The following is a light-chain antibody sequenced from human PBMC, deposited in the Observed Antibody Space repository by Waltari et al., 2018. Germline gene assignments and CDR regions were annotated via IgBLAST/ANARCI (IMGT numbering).Light chain of an antibody. J-gene: IGKJ4*01. CDR1: QTVSTF. CDR2: GAS. Sequence: DIQMTQSPSSLSASVGDRVIITCRASQTVSTFLNWYQQKPGKAPALLIYGASSLQSGVPSRFSGSGSGTDFTLTISSLQPEDFATYFCQQSYSSPLTFGAGTKVEI. V-gene: IGKV1-39*01. CDR3: QQSYSSPLT.